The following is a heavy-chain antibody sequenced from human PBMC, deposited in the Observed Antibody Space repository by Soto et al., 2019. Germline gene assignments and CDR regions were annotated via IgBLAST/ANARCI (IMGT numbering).Heavy chain of an antibody. Sequence: EVQLLESGGDLVQPGGSLRLSCKASRFMFSTYGMSWVRQAPGKGLEWVSGISNSGGSTWYADSVKGRFTISRDNSQNTVYLQMNSLRVEDTAEYFCVKEWTPRRAFDSWGQGTLVTVSS. CDR2: ISNSGGST. J-gene: IGHJ5*01. D-gene: IGHD5-12*01. V-gene: IGHV3-23*01. CDR3: VKEWTPRRAFDS. CDR1: RFMFSTYG.